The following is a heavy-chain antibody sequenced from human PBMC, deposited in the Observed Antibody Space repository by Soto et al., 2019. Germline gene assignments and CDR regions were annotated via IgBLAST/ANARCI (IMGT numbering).Heavy chain of an antibody. Sequence: SVKVSCKPSGITFSSSTLHWVRQTRGQRLEWIGWIVVGSGNTNYAQNLQERVTITTDLSTGTAYLEVTGLRSDDTAVYYCAADGRHLWTFVYWGQGTLVTVSS. CDR2: IVVGSGNT. CDR1: GITFSSST. CDR3: AADGRHLWTFVY. D-gene: IGHD2-21*01. V-gene: IGHV1-58*01. J-gene: IGHJ4*02.